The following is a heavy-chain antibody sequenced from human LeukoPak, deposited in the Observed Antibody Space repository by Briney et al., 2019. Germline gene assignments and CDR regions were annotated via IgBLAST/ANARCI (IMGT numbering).Heavy chain of an antibody. V-gene: IGHV4-39*02. CDR3: SRDLILSVFDY. J-gene: IGHJ4*02. CDR2: IYYGGST. Sequence: SETLSLTCSVSGGSITSGSFYWSWIRQPPGKGLEWIGSIYYGGSTYSNPSLKSRVTMSVDTSKNQFSLKLNSVTAADTAVYYCSRDLILSVFDYWGQGTLVTVSS. D-gene: IGHD2/OR15-2a*01. CDR1: GGSITSGSFY.